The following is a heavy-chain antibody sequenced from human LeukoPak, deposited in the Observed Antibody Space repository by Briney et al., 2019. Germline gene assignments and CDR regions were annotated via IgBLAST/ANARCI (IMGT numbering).Heavy chain of an antibody. J-gene: IGHJ4*02. CDR2: ISGSGGST. Sequence: PGGSLRLSCAASGFTFSSYAMSWVRQAPGKGPEWVSAISGSGGSTYYADSVKGRFTISRDNSKNTLYLQMNSLRAEDTAVYYCAKGHAVYCSSTSCYLDYWGQGTLVTVSS. CDR1: GFTFSSYA. CDR3: AKGHAVYCSSTSCYLDY. D-gene: IGHD2-2*01. V-gene: IGHV3-23*01.